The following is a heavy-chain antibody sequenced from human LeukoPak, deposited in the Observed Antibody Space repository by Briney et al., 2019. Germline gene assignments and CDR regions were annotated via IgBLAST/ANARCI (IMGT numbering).Heavy chain of an antibody. CDR2: INSDGSST. D-gene: IGHD7-27*01. V-gene: IGHV3-74*01. CDR1: GFTFSSYW. Sequence: GGSLRLSCAASGFTFSSYWMHWVRPAPGKGLVWVSRINSDGSSTSYADSVKGRFTISRDNAKNTLYLQMNSLRAEDTAVYYCARGYVIELGMRFYYHGMDVWGQGTTVTVSS. J-gene: IGHJ6*02. CDR3: ARGYVIELGMRFYYHGMDV.